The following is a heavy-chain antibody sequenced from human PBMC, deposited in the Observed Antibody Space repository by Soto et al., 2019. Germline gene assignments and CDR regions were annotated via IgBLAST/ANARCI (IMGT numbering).Heavy chain of an antibody. CDR1: GGTFSSYA. CDR2: IIPIFGTA. Sequence: QVQLVQSGAEVKKPGSSVKVSCKASGGTFSSYAISWVRQAPGQGLEWMGGIIPIFGTANYAQKFQGRVTITADESTSTAYMELSSLRSEDTAVYYCASHVLAARRKGFYFDYWGQGTLVTVSS. CDR3: ASHVLAARRKGFYFDY. J-gene: IGHJ4*02. D-gene: IGHD6-6*01. V-gene: IGHV1-69*01.